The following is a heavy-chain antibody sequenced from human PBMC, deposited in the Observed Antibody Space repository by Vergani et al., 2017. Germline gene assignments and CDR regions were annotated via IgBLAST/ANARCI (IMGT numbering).Heavy chain of an antibody. V-gene: IGHV2-26*01. Sequence: QVTLKESGPVLVKPTETLTLTCTVSGFSLSNARMGVSWIRQPPGKALEWLAHIFSNDEKSYSTSLKSRLTISKDTSKSQVVLTMTNMDPVDTATYYCARTRGSSCYRSYNWFDPWGQGTLVTVSS. CDR2: IFSNDEK. CDR3: ARTRGSSCYRSYNWFDP. D-gene: IGHD6-13*01. CDR1: GFSLSNARMG. J-gene: IGHJ5*02.